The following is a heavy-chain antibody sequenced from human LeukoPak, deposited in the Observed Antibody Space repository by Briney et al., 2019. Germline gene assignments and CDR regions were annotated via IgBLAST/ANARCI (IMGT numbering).Heavy chain of an antibody. D-gene: IGHD3-16*02. V-gene: IGHV4-34*01. CDR1: GGSFSGYY. J-gene: IGHJ4*02. Sequence: SETLSLTCAVYGGSFSGYYWSWIRQPPGKGLEWIGEINHSGSTNYNPSLKSRVTISVDTSRNQFSLKLSSVTAADTAVYYCARGGLGNDYVWGSYRYYTLFDYWGQGTLVTISS. CDR2: INHSGST. CDR3: ARGGLGNDYVWGSYRYYTLFDY.